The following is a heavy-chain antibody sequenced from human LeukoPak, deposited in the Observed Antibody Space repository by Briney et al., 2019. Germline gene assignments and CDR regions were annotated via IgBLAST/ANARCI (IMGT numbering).Heavy chain of an antibody. J-gene: IGHJ3*02. V-gene: IGHV4-39*01. CDR1: IDSFTNYY. CDR2: ISYSGST. CDR3: ARRTTGTHADAFDI. Sequence: SETLSLTCAVYIDSFTNYYWNWIRQTPGKGLDWIGSISYSGSTYYNPSLKSRVTISVDTSKNQFSLKLSSVTAADTAVYYCARRTTGTHADAFDIWGQGTVVTVSS. D-gene: IGHD1-1*01.